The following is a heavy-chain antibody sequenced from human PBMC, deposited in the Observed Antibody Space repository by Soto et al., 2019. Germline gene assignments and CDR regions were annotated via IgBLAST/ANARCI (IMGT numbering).Heavy chain of an antibody. Sequence: LRLSCAASGFTFSSYGMHWVRQAPGKGLEWVAVIWYDGSNKYYADSVKGRFTISRDNSKNTLYLQMNSLRAEDTAVYYCARLAAAAQGNYYYYGMDVWGQGTTVAVSS. CDR1: GFTFSSYG. V-gene: IGHV3-33*01. CDR2: IWYDGSNK. D-gene: IGHD6-13*01. CDR3: ARLAAAAQGNYYYYGMDV. J-gene: IGHJ6*02.